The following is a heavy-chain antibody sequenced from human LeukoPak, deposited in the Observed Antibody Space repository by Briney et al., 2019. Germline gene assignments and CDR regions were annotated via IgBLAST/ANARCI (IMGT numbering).Heavy chain of an antibody. CDR1: GGSISSGDYY. D-gene: IGHD6-13*01. J-gene: IGHJ4*02. CDR3: ARAPGSSSWYEGVYFDY. Sequence: PSETLSLTCTVSGGSISSGDYYWSWIRQPPGKGLEWIGYIYYSGSTYYNPSLKSRVTISVDTSKNQFSLKLSSVTAADTAVYYCARAPGSSSWYEGVYFDYWGQGTLVTVSS. CDR2: IYYSGST. V-gene: IGHV4-30-4*01.